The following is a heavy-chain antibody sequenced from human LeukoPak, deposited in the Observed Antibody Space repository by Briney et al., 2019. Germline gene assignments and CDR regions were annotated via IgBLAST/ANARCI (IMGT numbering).Heavy chain of an antibody. CDR2: MNPNSGNT. J-gene: IGHJ5*02. CDR1: GYTFTGYY. Sequence: ASVKVSCKASGYTFTGYYMHWVRQATGQGLEWMGWMNPNSGNTGYAQKFQGRVTMTRNTSISTAYMELSSLRSEDTAVYYCARVVTLNWFDPWGQGTLVTVSS. V-gene: IGHV1-8*02. CDR3: ARVVTLNWFDP. D-gene: IGHD5-18*01.